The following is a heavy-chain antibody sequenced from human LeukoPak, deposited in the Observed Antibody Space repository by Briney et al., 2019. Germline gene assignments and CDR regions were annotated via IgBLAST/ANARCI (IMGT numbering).Heavy chain of an antibody. D-gene: IGHD6-13*01. J-gene: IGHJ6*02. Sequence: SETLSLTCTVSGGSISSYYWSWIRQPPGKGLEWIGYIYYSGSTNYNPSLKSRVTISVDTSKNQFSLKLSSVTAADTAVYYCASGGQYSSSWYDYYYYYGMDVWGQGTTVTVSS. CDR3: ASGGQYSSSWYDYYYYYGMDV. CDR1: GGSISSYY. V-gene: IGHV4-59*08. CDR2: IYYSGST.